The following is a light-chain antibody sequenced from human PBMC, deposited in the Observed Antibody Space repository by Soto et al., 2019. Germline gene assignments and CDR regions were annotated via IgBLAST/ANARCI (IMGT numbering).Light chain of an antibody. CDR2: SSN. CDR1: SSNIGRNT. CDR3: ASWDDSLTGVV. J-gene: IGLJ2*01. V-gene: IGLV1-44*01. Sequence: QSVLTQPPSASGTPGQRVTISCSGSSSNIGRNTVTWYQQLPGTAPRLLIYSSNQRSSGVPDRFSGSKSGTSASLAISGLQSEDEANYCCASWDDSLTGVVFGGGTKLTVL.